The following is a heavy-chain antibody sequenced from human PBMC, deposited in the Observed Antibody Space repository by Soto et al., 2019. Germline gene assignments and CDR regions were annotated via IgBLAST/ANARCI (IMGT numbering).Heavy chain of an antibody. D-gene: IGHD6-19*01. V-gene: IGHV3-30-3*01. CDR3: VLSGWAYYYYGMDV. CDR2: ISYDGSNK. CDR1: VFTFSSYA. J-gene: IGHJ6*02. Sequence: QVQLVESGGGVVQPGRSLRLSCAASVFTFSSYAMHWVRQAPGKGLEWVAVISYDGSNKYYADSVKGRFTIARDNSKNTLYRQMNSLRAEDTAVYDFVLSGWAYYYYGMDVWCQGTTITDS.